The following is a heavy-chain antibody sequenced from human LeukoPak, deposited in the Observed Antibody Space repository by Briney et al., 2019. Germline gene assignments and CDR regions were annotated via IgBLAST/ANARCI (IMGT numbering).Heavy chain of an antibody. D-gene: IGHD2/OR15-2a*01. CDR2: ISSSGSTI. CDR3: ASGEIGRWFDP. J-gene: IGHJ5*02. CDR1: GFTFSSYE. V-gene: IGHV3-48*03. Sequence: GGSLRLSCAASGFTFSSYEMNWVRQAPGKGLKWVSYISSSGSTIYYADSVKGRFTISRDNAKNSLYLQMNSLRAEDTAVYYCASGEIGRWFDPWGQGTLVTVSS.